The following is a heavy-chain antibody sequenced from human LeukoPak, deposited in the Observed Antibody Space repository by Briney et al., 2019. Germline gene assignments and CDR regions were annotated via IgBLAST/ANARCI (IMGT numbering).Heavy chain of an antibody. CDR1: GYTFTSYA. Sequence: ASVKVSCKASGYTFTSYAMNWVRQAPGQGLEWMGWINTNTGNPTYAQGFTGRFVFSLDTSVSTAYLQISSLKAEDTAVYYCARVGGAGDCSGGSCYPSRSIDYWGQGTLVTVSS. CDR3: ARVGGAGDCSGGSCYPSRSIDY. CDR2: INTNTGNP. D-gene: IGHD2-15*01. V-gene: IGHV7-4-1*02. J-gene: IGHJ4*02.